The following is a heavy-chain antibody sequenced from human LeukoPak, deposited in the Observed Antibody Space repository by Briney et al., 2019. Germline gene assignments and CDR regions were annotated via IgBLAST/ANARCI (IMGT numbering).Heavy chain of an antibody. V-gene: IGHV3-66*04. J-gene: IGHJ4*02. CDR1: GFTVSSNY. D-gene: IGHD7-27*01. CDR2: IYSGGST. Sequence: GGSLRLSCAASGFTVSSNYMSWVRQAPGKGLEWVSVIYSGGSTYYADSVKGRFTISRDNSKNTLYLQMNSLRAEDTAVYYCARHDPGDLAHYFDYWGQGTLVTVSS. CDR3: ARHDPGDLAHYFDY.